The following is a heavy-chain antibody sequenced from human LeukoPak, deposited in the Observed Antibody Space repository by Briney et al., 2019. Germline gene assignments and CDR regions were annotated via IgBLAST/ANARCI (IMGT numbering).Heavy chain of an antibody. CDR3: WARGYCSSTSCYTSPYYMDV. J-gene: IGHJ6*03. V-gene: IGHV1-2*02. Sequence: GASVKVSCKASGYTFTGYYMHWVRQAPGQGLEWMGWINPNSGGTNYAQKFQGRVTMTRDTSISTAYMELSRLRSDDTAVYYCWARGYCSSTSCYTSPYYMDVWGKGTTVTVSS. CDR2: INPNSGGT. D-gene: IGHD2-2*02. CDR1: GYTFTGYY.